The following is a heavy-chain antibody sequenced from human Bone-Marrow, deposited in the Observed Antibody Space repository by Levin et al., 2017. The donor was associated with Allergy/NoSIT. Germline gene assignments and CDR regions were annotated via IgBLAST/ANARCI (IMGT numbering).Heavy chain of an antibody. J-gene: IGHJ2*01. CDR2: IYSGGST. CDR1: GFTVSSHY. D-gene: IGHD4-17*01. Sequence: GESLKISCAASGFTVSSHYMSWVRQAPGKGLEWVSVIYSGGSTYYADSVKGRFTISRDNSKNTLYLQMNSLRAEDTAVYYCARVVATTVTTPGYFDLWGRGTLVTVSS. CDR3: ARVVATTVTTPGYFDL. V-gene: IGHV3-53*01.